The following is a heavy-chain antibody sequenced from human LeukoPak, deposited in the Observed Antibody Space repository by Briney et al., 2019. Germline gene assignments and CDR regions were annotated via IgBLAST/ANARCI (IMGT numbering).Heavy chain of an antibody. Sequence: GGSLRLSCAASGFTFSSYNMNWVRQAPGKGLEWVSYISLSTTSIYYADSVKGRFTISRDNSKNTLYLQMNSLRAEDTAVYYCAKSGLNRFDYWGQGTLVTVSS. V-gene: IGHV3-48*01. CDR3: AKSGLNRFDY. D-gene: IGHD2-15*01. J-gene: IGHJ4*02. CDR2: ISLSTTSI. CDR1: GFTFSSYN.